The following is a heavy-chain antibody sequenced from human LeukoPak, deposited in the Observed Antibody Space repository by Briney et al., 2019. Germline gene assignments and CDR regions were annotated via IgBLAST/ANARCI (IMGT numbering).Heavy chain of an antibody. Sequence: SETLSLTCTVSGGSISSYYWSWIRQPPGKGLEWIGYIYCSGSTNYNPSLKSRVTISVDTSKNPLSLKLSSVTAADTAVYYCARHGDIVATIPFDYWGQGTLVTVSS. D-gene: IGHD5-12*01. J-gene: IGHJ4*02. CDR2: IYCSGST. CDR3: ARHGDIVATIPFDY. CDR1: GGSISSYY. V-gene: IGHV4-59*08.